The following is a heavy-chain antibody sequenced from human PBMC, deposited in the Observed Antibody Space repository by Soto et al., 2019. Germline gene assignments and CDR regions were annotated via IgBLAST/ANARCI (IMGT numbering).Heavy chain of an antibody. V-gene: IGHV1-8*01. J-gene: IGHJ2*01. CDR1: GYTFTSYD. Sequence: QVQLVQSGAEVKKPGASVQVSCKASGYTFTSYDINWVRQATGQGLEWMGWMNPNSGNTGYAQKFQGRVTMTRNTSISTAYMELSSLRSEYTAVYYCARRPGVVAATAPFWYFDLWGRGTLVTVSS. CDR2: MNPNSGNT. CDR3: ARRPGVVAATAPFWYFDL. D-gene: IGHD2-15*01.